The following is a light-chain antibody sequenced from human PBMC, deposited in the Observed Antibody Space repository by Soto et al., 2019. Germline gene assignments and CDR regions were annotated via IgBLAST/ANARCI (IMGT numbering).Light chain of an antibody. Sequence: QSALTQPASVSGSPGQSITISCTGTSSDVGGYNYVSWYQQKSGRAPKLMIYEVNKRPSEVSSRFSGSKSGNTASLTISGLQPEDEADYYCNSYTSRYTFVLGTGTQLTVL. J-gene: IGLJ1*01. CDR2: EVN. CDR3: NSYTSRYTFV. CDR1: SSDVGGYNY. V-gene: IGLV2-14*01.